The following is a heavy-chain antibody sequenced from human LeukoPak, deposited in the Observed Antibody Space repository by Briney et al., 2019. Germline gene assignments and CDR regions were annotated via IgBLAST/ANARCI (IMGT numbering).Heavy chain of an antibody. V-gene: IGHV1-8*01. CDR2: MNPNSGNT. CDR3: ARRLGTMVRGVIMNDNWFDP. J-gene: IGHJ5*02. CDR1: GYTFTSYD. Sequence: EASVKVSCKASGYTFTSYDINWVRQATGQGLEWMGWMNPNSGNTGYAQKFQGRVTMTRNTSISTAYMELSSLRSEDTAVYYCARRLGTMVRGVIMNDNWFDPWGQGTLVTVSS. D-gene: IGHD3-10*01.